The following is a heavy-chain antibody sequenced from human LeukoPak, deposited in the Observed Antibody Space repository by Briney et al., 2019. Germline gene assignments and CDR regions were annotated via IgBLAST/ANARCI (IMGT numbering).Heavy chain of an antibody. CDR3: AREMAAPRYFDY. CDR1: GFTFSDYY. D-gene: IGHD6-6*01. Sequence: GSLRLSCAASGFTFSDYYWSWIRQPPGKGLEWIGYIYYSGSTNYNPSLKSRVTISVDTSKNQFSLKLSSVTAADTAVYYCAREMAAPRYFDYWGQGTLVTVSS. CDR2: IYYSGST. V-gene: IGHV4-59*01. J-gene: IGHJ4*02.